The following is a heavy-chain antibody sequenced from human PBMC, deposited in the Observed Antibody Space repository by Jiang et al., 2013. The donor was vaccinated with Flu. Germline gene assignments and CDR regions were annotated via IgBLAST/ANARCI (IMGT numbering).Heavy chain of an antibody. D-gene: IGHD3-3*01. CDR1: GFTFSSYN. CDR3: ARGLSTIFDGSADY. Sequence: QLVESGGGLVQPGGSLRLSCAASGFTFSSYNMNRVRQAPGKGLEWVSYISSGSSTIYYADSVKGRFTISRDNAKDLLYLQMNSLRAEDTAVYYCARGLSTIFDGSADYWGQGTLVTVSS. V-gene: IGHV3-48*01. J-gene: IGHJ4*02. CDR2: ISSGSSTI.